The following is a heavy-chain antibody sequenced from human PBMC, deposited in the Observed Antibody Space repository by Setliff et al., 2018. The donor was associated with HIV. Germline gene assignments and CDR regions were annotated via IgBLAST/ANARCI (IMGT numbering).Heavy chain of an antibody. V-gene: IGHV3-48*01. CDR3: ATDRGTY. CDR1: GFSFSSYS. Sequence: GGSLRLSCGASGFSFSSYSMNWVRQAPGKGLEWVSYISPSSTIIYYPDSVKGRFTTSRDNARNSLYLEMNSLRAEDTAVYCCATDRGTYWGQGTLVTVSS. CDR2: ISPSSTII. J-gene: IGHJ4*02. D-gene: IGHD1-7*01.